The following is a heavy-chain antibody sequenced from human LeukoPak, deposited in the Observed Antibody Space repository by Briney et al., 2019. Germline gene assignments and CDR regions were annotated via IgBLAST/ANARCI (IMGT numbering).Heavy chain of an antibody. CDR3: AREGWGYYDSSGYSDY. J-gene: IGHJ4*02. CDR1: GYTFTSNY. D-gene: IGHD3-22*01. CDR2: ISPSGGST. Sequence: ASVKVSCKAFGYTFTSNYMHWVRQAPGQGPEWMGVISPSGGSTTYAQKFQGRVTLTRDMSTSTDYLELSSLRSEDTAVYYCAREGWGYYDSSGYSDYWGQGTLVTVSS. V-gene: IGHV1-46*01.